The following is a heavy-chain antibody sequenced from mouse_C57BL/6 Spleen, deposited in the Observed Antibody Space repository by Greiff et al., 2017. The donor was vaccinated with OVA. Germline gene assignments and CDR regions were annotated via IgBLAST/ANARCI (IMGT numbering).Heavy chain of an antibody. V-gene: IGHV2-5*01. CDR2: IWRGGST. D-gene: IGHD2-1*01. CDR3: AKDEGYGNYAWFAY. Sequence: QVQLKESGPGLVQPSQSLSITCTVSGFSLTSYGVHWVRQSPGQGLEWLGVIWRGGSTDYNAAFMSRLSITKDNSKSQVFFKMNSLQADDTAIYYGAKDEGYGNYAWFAYWGQGTLVTVSA. CDR1: GFSLTSYG. J-gene: IGHJ3*01.